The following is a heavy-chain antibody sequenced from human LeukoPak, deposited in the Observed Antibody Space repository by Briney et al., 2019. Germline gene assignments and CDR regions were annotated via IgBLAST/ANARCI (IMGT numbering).Heavy chain of an antibody. CDR2: ISSTSSTI. CDR3: ARDYEGNPTY. V-gene: IGHV3-48*04. D-gene: IGHD3-3*01. CDR1: EFTFNSYS. J-gene: IGHJ4*02. Sequence: GGSLRLSCEASEFTFNSYSMNWVRQAPGKGLEWVSYISSTSSTIYYADSVKGRFTISRDNAKNSLYLQMNSLRAEDTAVYYCARDYEGNPTYWGQGTLVTVSS.